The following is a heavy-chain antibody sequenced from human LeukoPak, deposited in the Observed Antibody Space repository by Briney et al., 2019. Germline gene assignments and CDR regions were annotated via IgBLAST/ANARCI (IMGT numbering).Heavy chain of an antibody. CDR2: IYYSGTT. CDR3: ARGASGTLYDAFDI. CDR1: GGSISTYY. D-gene: IGHD1-26*01. V-gene: IGHV4-59*01. J-gene: IGHJ3*02. Sequence: SETLSLTCTVSGGSISTYYWSWIRQPPGEGLEGIGSIYYSGTTNSNPSLKSRATISVDTSKNHLSLKVSSVTAADTAVYYCARGASGTLYDAFDIWGQGTMVTVSS.